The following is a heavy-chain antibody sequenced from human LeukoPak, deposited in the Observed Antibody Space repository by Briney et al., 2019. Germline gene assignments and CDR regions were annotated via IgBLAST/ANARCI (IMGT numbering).Heavy chain of an antibody. J-gene: IGHJ4*02. D-gene: IGHD4-17*01. Sequence: GGCLRLSCAASRFTFSNYAMNWVRQAPGKGLEWVSSISGSGDNTHYADSVRGRFTISRDNSKNMMYLQMNSLRADDTALYYCARDRYGDYSFDYWGQGVLATVSS. CDR3: ARDRYGDYSFDY. V-gene: IGHV3-23*01. CDR1: RFTFSNYA. CDR2: ISGSGDNT.